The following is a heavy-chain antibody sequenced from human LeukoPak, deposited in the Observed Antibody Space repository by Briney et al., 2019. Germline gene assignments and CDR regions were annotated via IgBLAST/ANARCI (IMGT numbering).Heavy chain of an antibody. CDR1: GFTFSTYA. D-gene: IGHD3-3*01. CDR3: ARDQSPYYDFWSGYYRYYYYGMDV. CDR2: ISGSGGNT. Sequence: GGSLRLSCAASGFTFSTYAMSWVRQAPGKGLEWVSAISGSGGNTFYTNSVRGRFTISRDNSKNTLYLQMNSLRAEDTAVYYCARDQSPYYDFWSGYYRYYYYGMDVWGQGTTVTVSS. V-gene: IGHV3-23*01. J-gene: IGHJ6*02.